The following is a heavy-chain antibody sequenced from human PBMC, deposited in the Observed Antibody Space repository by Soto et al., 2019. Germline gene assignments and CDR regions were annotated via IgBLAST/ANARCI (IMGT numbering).Heavy chain of an antibody. CDR1: GDSVSSNSAA. Sequence: PSQTLSLTCAISGDSVSSNSAAWNWIRQSPSRGLEWLGRTYYRSKYYNDYAVSVKSRMTINPDTSKNQFSLQLNSVTPEDTAVYYCARVRVDSSSWYISTYGQYNYYYYGLDVWGQGTTVTVSS. V-gene: IGHV6-1*01. D-gene: IGHD6-13*01. J-gene: IGHJ6*02. CDR3: ARVRVDSSSWYISTYGQYNYYYYGLDV. CDR2: TYYRSKYYN.